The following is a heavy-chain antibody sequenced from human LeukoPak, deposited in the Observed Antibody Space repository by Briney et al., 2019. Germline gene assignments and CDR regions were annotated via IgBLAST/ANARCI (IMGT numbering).Heavy chain of an antibody. CDR3: ASAREYCGSAECYEYFQH. CDR1: GFTLGTNS. Sequence: GGSLGLSCAASGFTLGTNSMSWVRQSPGKGLEWVSVIYSGGSTYYADSVNGRFTISRDNSRNTLFLQMNSLRAEDTALYYCASAREYCGSAECYEYFQHWGQGTLVTVSS. V-gene: IGHV3-53*01. CDR2: IYSGGST. J-gene: IGHJ1*01. D-gene: IGHD2-21*01.